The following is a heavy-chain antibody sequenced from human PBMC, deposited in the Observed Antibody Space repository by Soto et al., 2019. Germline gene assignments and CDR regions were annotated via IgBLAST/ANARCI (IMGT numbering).Heavy chain of an antibody. D-gene: IGHD3-16*01. CDR1: GYILVKNS. CDR3: AMVDNYVTPTPQDV. Sequence: QVQLVQSGDEVRKPGSSVKVSSNASGYILVKNSIAWVRQAPGQGLEWMGWISPYSGNTHYASKVQGRLTMTTDTSTSTAYMDLGSLTSDDAAVYYCAMVDNYVTPTPQDVWGQGTTVTVSS. CDR2: ISPYSGNT. V-gene: IGHV1-18*01. J-gene: IGHJ6*02.